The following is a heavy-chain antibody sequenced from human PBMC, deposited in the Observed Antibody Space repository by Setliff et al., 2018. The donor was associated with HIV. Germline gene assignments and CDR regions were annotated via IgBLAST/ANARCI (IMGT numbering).Heavy chain of an antibody. Sequence: PSETLSLTCTDSGGSIISEISWWAWIRQPAGKGPEWLGQIYMRGGTDYNPSLEGRVTISLDTSKNQFSLKLTSVTAADTAVYYCARGTTLNVVPDAFDIWGQGTMVTVSS. J-gene: IGHJ3*02. D-gene: IGHD4-17*01. CDR1: GGSIISEISW. V-gene: IGHV4-61*09. CDR3: ARGTTLNVVPDAFDI. CDR2: IYMRGGT.